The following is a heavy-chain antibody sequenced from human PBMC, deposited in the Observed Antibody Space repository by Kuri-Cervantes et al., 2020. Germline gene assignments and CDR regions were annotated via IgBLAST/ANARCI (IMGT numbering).Heavy chain of an antibody. CDR3: ARDFSSWYWYFDL. CDR2: ISYDGSNK. J-gene: IGHJ2*01. Sequence: GGSLRLSCAASGFTFSNYAMYWVRQAPGKGLEWVAVISYDGSNKYYADSVKGRFTISRDNSKNTLYLQMNSLRAEDTAVYYCARDFSSWYWYFDLWGRGTLVTV. D-gene: IGHD3-3*01. CDR1: GFTFSNYA. V-gene: IGHV3-30*01.